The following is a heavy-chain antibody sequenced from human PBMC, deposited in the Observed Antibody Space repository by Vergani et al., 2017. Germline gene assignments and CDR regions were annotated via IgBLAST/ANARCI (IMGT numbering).Heavy chain of an antibody. V-gene: IGHV4-39*01. CDR1: GDSINSSSYY. J-gene: IGHJ4*02. CDR2: FYYSGST. Sequence: QLRLQESGPGLVKPSETLSLTCTVSGDSINSSSYYWDWVRQPPGKGLEWIGSFYYSGSTYYNPALKSRVTISADTSKNQFSLKLTSVTAADTAVYYCARQIGYGDLPHDYWGQGGLVTVSS. CDR3: ARQIGYGDLPHDY. D-gene: IGHD4-17*01.